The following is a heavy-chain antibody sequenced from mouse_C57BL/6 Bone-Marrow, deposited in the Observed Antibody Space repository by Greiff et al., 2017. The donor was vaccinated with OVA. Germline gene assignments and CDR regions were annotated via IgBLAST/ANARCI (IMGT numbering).Heavy chain of an antibody. V-gene: IGHV5-16*01. J-gene: IGHJ4*01. CDR1: GFTFSDYY. CDR2: INYDGSST. Sequence: EVMLVESEGGLVQPGSSMKLSCAASGFTFSDYYMAWVRQVPEKGLEWVANINYDGSSTYYLDSLKSRFIISRDTAKNILYLQMRSLKSEDTATYYCARDRRNDYAMDYWGKGTSVTVSS. CDR3: ARDRRNDYAMDY.